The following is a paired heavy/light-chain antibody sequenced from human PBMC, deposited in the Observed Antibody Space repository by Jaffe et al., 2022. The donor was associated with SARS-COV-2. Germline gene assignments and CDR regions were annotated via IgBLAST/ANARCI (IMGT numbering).Light chain of an antibody. CDR3: LQSTHFPHT. CDR2: KTF. J-gene: IGKJ2*01. Sequence: DVVVTQTPLSSSVTLGQPASIFCRSSQSLLHRDGNTYLGWLQQRPGQPPRLLIYKTFTRFSGVSHRFSGSGAGTDFTLNISRVEAEDVGVYYCLQSTHFPHTFGQGTKLEIK. V-gene: IGKV2-24*01. CDR1: QSLLHRDGNTY.
Heavy chain of an antibody. V-gene: IGHV3-74*01. CDR1: GFTFSDYW. D-gene: IGHD6-19*01. Sequence: EVQLVESGGGLIQPGGSLRLSCAASGFTFSDYWMYWVRQPPGKGPVWVARISGDGRDTNYADPVKGRFTISRDNAKNTLYLQMTSLRAEDTAVFYCVRGSNGWSGIDYWGQGALVTVSS. CDR3: VRGSNGWSGIDY. CDR2: ISGDGRDT. J-gene: IGHJ4*02.